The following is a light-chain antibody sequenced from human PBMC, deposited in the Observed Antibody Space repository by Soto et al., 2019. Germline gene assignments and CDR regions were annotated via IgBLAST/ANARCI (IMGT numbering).Light chain of an antibody. J-gene: IGKJ1*01. CDR1: QSVSSSY. Sequence: EIVLRQSPGTLSLSPGERATLSCRASQSVSSSYLAWYQQKPGQAPRVLIYAASSRATGIPDRFSGSGSGRDFTLTISSLEPEDSAVYYCQQYGSSPRTFGQGTKVEIK. CDR3: QQYGSSPRT. CDR2: AAS. V-gene: IGKV3-20*01.